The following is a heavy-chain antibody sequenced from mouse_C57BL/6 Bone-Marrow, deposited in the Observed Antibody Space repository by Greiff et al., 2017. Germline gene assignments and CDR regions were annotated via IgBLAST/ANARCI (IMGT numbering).Heavy chain of an antibody. J-gene: IGHJ3*01. CDR1: GYTFTSYW. CDR2: IDPNSGGT. D-gene: IGHD2-5*01. Sequence: VQLQQPGAELVKPGASVKLSCKASGYTFTSYWMHWVKQRPGRGLEWIGRIDPNSGGTKYNEKFKCKATLTVDKPSSTAYMRLSILTSEDSAVYYCAREGASYYSNYVLFAYWGQGTLVTVSA. V-gene: IGHV1-72*01. CDR3: AREGASYYSNYVLFAY.